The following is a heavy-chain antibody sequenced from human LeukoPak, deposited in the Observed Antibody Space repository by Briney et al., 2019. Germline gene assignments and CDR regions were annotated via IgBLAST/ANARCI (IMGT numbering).Heavy chain of an antibody. Sequence: SETLSLTCAVYGGSFSGYYWSWIRQPPGKGLEWIGEINHSGSTNYNPSLKSRVTISVDTSKNQFSLKLSSVTAADTAVYYCARMVVVVWGQGTLVTVSS. CDR2: INHSGST. V-gene: IGHV4-34*01. CDR3: ARMVVVV. CDR1: GGSFSGYY. D-gene: IGHD3-22*01. J-gene: IGHJ4*02.